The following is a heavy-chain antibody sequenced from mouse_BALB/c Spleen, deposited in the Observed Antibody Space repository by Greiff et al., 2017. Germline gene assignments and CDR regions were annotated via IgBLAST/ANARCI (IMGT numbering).Heavy chain of an antibody. CDR3: ARGNDGYYYAMDY. V-gene: IGHV1-14*01. CDR1: GYTFTSYV. CDR2: INPYNDGT. J-gene: IGHJ4*01. Sequence: EVQLHQSGPELVKPGASVKMSCKASGYTFTSYVMHWVKQKPGQGLEWIGYINPYNDGTKYNEKFKGKATLTSDKSSSTAYMELSSLTSEDSAVYYCARGNDGYYYAMDYWGQGTSVTVSS. D-gene: IGHD2-3*01.